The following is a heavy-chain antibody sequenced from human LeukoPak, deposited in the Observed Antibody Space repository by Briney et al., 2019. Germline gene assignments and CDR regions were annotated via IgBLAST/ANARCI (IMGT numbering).Heavy chain of an antibody. J-gene: IGHJ5*02. D-gene: IGHD1-26*01. CDR3: ARDRGSQRYWFDP. CDR1: GYTFTSYA. Sequence: ASVKVSCKASGYTFTSYAVNWVRQAPGQGLELMGWINTNTGNPTYAQGFTGRFVFSLDTSASTAYLQISSLKADDTAVYYCARDRGSQRYWFDPWGQGTLVTVSS. CDR2: INTNTGNP. V-gene: IGHV7-4-1*02.